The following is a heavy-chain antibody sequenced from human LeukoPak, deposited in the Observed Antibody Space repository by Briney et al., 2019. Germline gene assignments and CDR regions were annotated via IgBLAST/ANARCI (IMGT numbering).Heavy chain of an antibody. V-gene: IGHV4-59*08. J-gene: IGHJ3*02. Sequence: ASETLSLTCTVSGGSISSYYWSWIRQPPGKGLECIGYIYNSGSTNYNPSLKSRVSISVDTSKNQLSLKLSSVTAADTAVYYCARSAIDAFDIWGQGTMVTVSS. D-gene: IGHD6-25*01. CDR3: ARSAIDAFDI. CDR1: GGSISSYY. CDR2: IYNSGST.